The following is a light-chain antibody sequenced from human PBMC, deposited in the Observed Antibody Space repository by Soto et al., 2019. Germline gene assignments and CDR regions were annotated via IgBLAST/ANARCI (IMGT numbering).Light chain of an antibody. V-gene: IGKV3-20*01. J-gene: IGKJ1*01. CDR3: QQYGSSGT. CDR1: QSVSNNY. Sequence: EILLTQSPGTLSLSPGERATLTCRASQSVSNNYLAWYQQKPGQAPRPPIYGASDRATGIPDRSSGSGSGTDFTHTITRLEPEEFAVYYCQQYGSSGTFGQGTKVDI. CDR2: GAS.